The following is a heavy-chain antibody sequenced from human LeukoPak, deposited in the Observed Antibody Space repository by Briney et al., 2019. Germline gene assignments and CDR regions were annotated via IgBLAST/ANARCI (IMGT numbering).Heavy chain of an antibody. Sequence: PSETLSLTCTVSGGSISGDYWSWIRQAPGKGLEWVADIYYTGSTNHNPSLKSRVTISVDTSKNQFSLKLSSVTAADTAVYYCARLQGDCTAVFDYWGQGTLVSVTS. CDR2: IYYTGST. CDR3: ARLQGDCTAVFDY. CDR1: GGSISGDY. V-gene: IGHV4-59*12. J-gene: IGHJ4*02. D-gene: IGHD2-21*01.